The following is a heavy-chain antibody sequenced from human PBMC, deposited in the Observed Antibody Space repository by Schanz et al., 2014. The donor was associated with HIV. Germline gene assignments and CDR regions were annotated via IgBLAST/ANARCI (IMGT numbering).Heavy chain of an antibody. CDR2: MNPNTGDT. CDR3: ARDNEGPRTSDFFYYYALDV. V-gene: IGHV1-8*01. Sequence: QVQLVQSGAEVKKPGASVKVSCKASGYIFTNYDINWVRQAPGQGLEWMGSMNPNTGDTGNVQKFQGRVTMTRNTSISTAYLELSSLRSDDAAVYFCARDNEGPRTSDFFYYYALDVWGQGTTVTVSS. D-gene: IGHD1-7*01. J-gene: IGHJ6*02. CDR1: GYIFTNYD.